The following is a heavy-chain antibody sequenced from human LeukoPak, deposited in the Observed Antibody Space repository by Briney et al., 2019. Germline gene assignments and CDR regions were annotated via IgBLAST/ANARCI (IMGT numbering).Heavy chain of an antibody. D-gene: IGHD4-11*01. V-gene: IGHV1-69*13. CDR1: GGTFSSYA. CDR3: AKDSAAGLFLRNYWSDY. Sequence: SVKVSCKASGGTFSSYAISWVRQAPGQGLEWMGGIIPIFGTANYAQKFQGRVTITADESTSTAYMELSSLRAEDTAVYYCAKDSAAGLFLRNYWSDYWGQGTLVTVSS. CDR2: IIPIFGTA. J-gene: IGHJ4*02.